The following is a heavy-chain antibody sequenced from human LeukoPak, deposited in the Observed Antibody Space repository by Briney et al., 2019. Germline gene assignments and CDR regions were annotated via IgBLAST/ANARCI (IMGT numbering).Heavy chain of an antibody. V-gene: IGHV4-30-4*01. J-gene: IGHJ4*02. CDR3: ARDSSGYYRLDY. D-gene: IGHD3-22*01. Sequence: SETLSLTCTVSGGSISSGDYYWSWIRQPPGKGLEWIGYIYYRGSTYYNPSLKSRITISVDTSKNQFSLKLSSVTAADTAVYYCARDSSGYYRLDYWGQGTLVTVSS. CDR1: GGSISSGDYY. CDR2: IYYRGST.